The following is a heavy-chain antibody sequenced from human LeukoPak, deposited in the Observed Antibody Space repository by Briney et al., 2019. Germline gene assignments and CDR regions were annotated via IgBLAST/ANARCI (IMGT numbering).Heavy chain of an antibody. J-gene: IGHJ3*02. CDR2: ISSSGTNK. CDR1: GLTFDDSG. CDR3: ARALHDAFDI. Sequence: PGGSLRLSCAASGLTFDDSGMTWVRQVPGKGLEWVSYISSSGTNKLYPDSVKGRFTISRDNAQNSLYLQLNGLRAGDTAVYYCARALHDAFDIWGQGTMVTVSS. V-gene: IGHV3-11*01.